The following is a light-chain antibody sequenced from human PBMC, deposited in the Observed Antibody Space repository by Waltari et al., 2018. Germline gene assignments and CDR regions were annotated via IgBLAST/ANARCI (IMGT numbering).Light chain of an antibody. V-gene: IGLV2-14*01. CDR2: AVS. J-gene: IGLJ1*01. Sequence: QSALTQPASVSGSPGQSITISCTGTRSDVGSYNYVSWYQQYPGKAPQLIIYAVSYRPSGISNRFSGSKSGNTATLTISGLQAEDEADYYCSSYTSTNTGVFGTGTKVTVL. CDR1: RSDVGSYNY. CDR3: SSYTSTNTGV.